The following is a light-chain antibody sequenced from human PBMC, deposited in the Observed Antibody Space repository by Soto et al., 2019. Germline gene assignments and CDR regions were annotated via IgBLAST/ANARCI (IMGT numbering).Light chain of an antibody. CDR3: SLYISGSTDV. V-gene: IGLV2-18*01. CDR2: EVN. CDR1: SSDVVSYNR. Sequence: QSALTQPPSVSGSPGQSVTISCTGTSSDVVSYNRLSWYQQPPGTAPKLIMSEVNTRPSGVPDRFSGSKSGSTASLTISGLQAEDEADYYCSLYISGSTDVFGPGTKLTVL. J-gene: IGLJ1*01.